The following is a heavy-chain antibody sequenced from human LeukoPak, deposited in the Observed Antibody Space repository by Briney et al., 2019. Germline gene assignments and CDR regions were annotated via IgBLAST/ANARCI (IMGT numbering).Heavy chain of an antibody. Sequence: PSETLSLTCTVSGDSISSGDHQWSWIRQPAGKGLEWIGRIYTTGTTNYNPSLKSRVTISHDTSKGQFSLRLNSVTAADTAVYYCARAVSDRRFWYFDLWGRGTLVTVSS. J-gene: IGHJ2*01. CDR1: GDSISSGDHQ. CDR3: ARAVSDRRFWYFDL. D-gene: IGHD1-26*01. V-gene: IGHV4-61*02. CDR2: IYTTGTT.